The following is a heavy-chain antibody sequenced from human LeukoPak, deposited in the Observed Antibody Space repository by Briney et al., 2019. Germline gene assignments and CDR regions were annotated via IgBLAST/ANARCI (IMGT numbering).Heavy chain of an antibody. CDR2: ISDNGGRT. CDR1: AFTFSSYA. D-gene: IGHD3-22*01. CDR3: AKEEGASSASFEN. V-gene: IGHV3-23*01. Sequence: TGGSLRLSCAASAFTFSSYAMSWVRQAPGKGLEWVSGISDNGGRTYYADSVKGRFTISRDNSKNTLYLQMNSLRAEDTAVYYCAKEEGASSASFENWGQGTLVTVSS. J-gene: IGHJ4*02.